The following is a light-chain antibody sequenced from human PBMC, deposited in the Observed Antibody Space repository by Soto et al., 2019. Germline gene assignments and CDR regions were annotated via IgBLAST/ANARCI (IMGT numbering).Light chain of an antibody. CDR3: SSYTSSSTYV. J-gene: IGLJ1*01. CDR2: DVS. V-gene: IGLV2-14*01. CDR1: SSDVGGYNY. Sequence: QSVVTQPLFVSGSLGQSIPISCTGISSDVGGYNYVSWYQQHPGKAPKLMVYDVSNRPSGVSNRFSGSKSGNTASLTISGLQAEDEADYYCSSYTSSSTYVFGTGT.